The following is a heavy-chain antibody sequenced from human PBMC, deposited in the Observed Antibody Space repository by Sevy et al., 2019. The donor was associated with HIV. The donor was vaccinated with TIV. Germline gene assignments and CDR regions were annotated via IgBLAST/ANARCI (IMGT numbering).Heavy chain of an antibody. J-gene: IGHJ4*02. Sequence: GGSLRLSCAASGLTFSTYGMHWVRQAPGKGLEWVAVISYDGNIQYYSDSVKGRFTVSRDNSKNTLYLQMNSLRAEHSAVYYCAKDQGGYNYATGYWGQGTLVTVSS. CDR3: AKDQGGYNYATGY. V-gene: IGHV3-30*18. CDR2: ISYDGNIQ. D-gene: IGHD5-18*01. CDR1: GLTFSTYG.